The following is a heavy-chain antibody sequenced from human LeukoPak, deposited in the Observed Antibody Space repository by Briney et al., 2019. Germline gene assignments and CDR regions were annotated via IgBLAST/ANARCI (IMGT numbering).Heavy chain of an antibody. CDR2: INPSGGST. CDR1: GYTFTGYY. V-gene: IGHV1-46*01. J-gene: IGHJ5*02. CDR3: ARATVRITIFGVPGNWFDP. Sequence: ASVKVSCKASGYTFTGYYMHWVRQAPGQGLEWMGIINPSGGSTSYAQKFQGRVTMTRDTSTSTVYMELSSLRSEDTAVYYCARATVRITIFGVPGNWFDPWGQGTLVTVSS. D-gene: IGHD3-3*01.